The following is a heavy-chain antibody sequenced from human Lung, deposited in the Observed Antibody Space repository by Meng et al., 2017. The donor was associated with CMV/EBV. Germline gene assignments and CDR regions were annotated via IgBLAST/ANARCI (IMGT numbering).Heavy chain of an antibody. J-gene: IGHJ4*02. Sequence: KVSCKASGGTFSSYAISWVRQAPGQGLEWMGGLIPIFGTANYAQKFQGRVTITTDESTSTAYMELSSLRSEDTAVYYCARDLDYGPSYWGQGTLVTVSS. CDR1: GGTFSSYA. D-gene: IGHD4-17*01. CDR2: LIPIFGTA. V-gene: IGHV1-69*05. CDR3: ARDLDYGPSY.